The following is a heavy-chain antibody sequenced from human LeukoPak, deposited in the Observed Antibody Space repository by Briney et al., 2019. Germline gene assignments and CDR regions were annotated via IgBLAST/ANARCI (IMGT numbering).Heavy chain of an antibody. CDR2: IIPIFGTA. V-gene: IGHV1-69*13. Sequence: SVKVSCKASGYTFTSYGISWVRQAPGQGLEWMGGIIPIFGTANYAQKFQGRVTITADESTSTAYMELSSLRSEDTAVYYCAVGDCSSTSCYTGYYYYYMDVWGKGTTVTVSS. J-gene: IGHJ6*03. D-gene: IGHD2-2*02. CDR3: AVGDCSSTSCYTGYYYYYMDV. CDR1: GYTFTSYG.